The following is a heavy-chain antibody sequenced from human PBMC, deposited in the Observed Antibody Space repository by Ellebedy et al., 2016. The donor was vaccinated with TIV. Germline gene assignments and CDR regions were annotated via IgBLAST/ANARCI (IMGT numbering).Heavy chain of an antibody. CDR2: IKQDGSEK. CDR1: GFTFSSYG. D-gene: IGHD5-12*01. J-gene: IGHJ4*02. Sequence: LSLTCAASGFTFSSYGMHWVRQAPGKGLEWVANIKQDGSEKYYVDSVKGRFTISRDNAKNSLFLQMNSLRVEDTAVYFCARGGYGRPFDCWGQGTLVTVSS. V-gene: IGHV3-7*03. CDR3: ARGGYGRPFDC.